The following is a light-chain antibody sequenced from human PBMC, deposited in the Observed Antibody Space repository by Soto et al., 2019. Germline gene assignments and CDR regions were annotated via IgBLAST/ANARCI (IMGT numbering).Light chain of an antibody. Sequence: QSVLTQPPSASGTPGQGVAISCSGSSSNMGSNTVNWYQHLPGTAPKLLIYNDNQRPSGVPDRFFGSKSGTSASLAITGLQSEDEADYYCAALDGSLNHILFGGGTKLTVL. V-gene: IGLV1-44*01. CDR3: AALDGSLNHIL. CDR1: SSNMGSNT. CDR2: NDN. J-gene: IGLJ2*01.